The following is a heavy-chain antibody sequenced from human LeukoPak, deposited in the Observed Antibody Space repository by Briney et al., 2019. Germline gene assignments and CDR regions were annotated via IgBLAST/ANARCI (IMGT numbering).Heavy chain of an antibody. Sequence: PGGSLRLSCAASGFTCSSYWMSWVRQAPGKGLEWVANIKQDGSEKYYVDSVKSRFTISRDNAKNSLYLQMNSLRAEDTAVYYCARIRRGWSQNWDYWGQGTLVTVSS. V-gene: IGHV3-7*01. D-gene: IGHD6-19*01. CDR1: GFTCSSYW. J-gene: IGHJ4*02. CDR2: IKQDGSEK. CDR3: ARIRRGWSQNWDY.